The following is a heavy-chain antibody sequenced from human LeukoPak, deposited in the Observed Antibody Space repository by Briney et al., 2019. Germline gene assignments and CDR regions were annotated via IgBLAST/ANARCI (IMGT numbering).Heavy chain of an antibody. CDR2: ISAYNGNT. J-gene: IGHJ4*02. D-gene: IGHD3-10*01. Sequence: EGSVKVSCKAPGYTFTSYGISWVRQAPGQGLEWMGRISAYNGNTNYAQKLQGRVTMTTDTSTSTAYMELRSLRSDDTAVYYCARDRNFRLDYYGSGSYPAPLNYWGQGTLVTVSS. V-gene: IGHV1-18*01. CDR1: GYTFTSYG. CDR3: ARDRNFRLDYYGSGSYPAPLNY.